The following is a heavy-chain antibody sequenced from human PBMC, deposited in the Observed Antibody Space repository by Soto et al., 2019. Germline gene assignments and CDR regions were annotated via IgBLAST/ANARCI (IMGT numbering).Heavy chain of an antibody. J-gene: IGHJ5*02. D-gene: IGHD7-27*01. Sequence: QTLSLTCAISGDSVSSNSAGWIWIRQSPSRGLEWLTRTYYMSKWYSDYAESVKSRITVNPDTSKNQFSLQLNSVTPEDTAVYYCARAELGINWFDPWGQGTLVTVSS. CDR1: GDSVSSNSAG. CDR3: ARAELGINWFDP. V-gene: IGHV6-1*01. CDR2: TYYMSKWYS.